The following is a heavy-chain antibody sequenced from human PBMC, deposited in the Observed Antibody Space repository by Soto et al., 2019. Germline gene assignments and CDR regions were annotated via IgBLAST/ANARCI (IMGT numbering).Heavy chain of an antibody. CDR2: ISGSGGST. D-gene: IGHD3-16*01. CDR3: AKYRLWGNDY. CDR1: GFIFSSYA. Sequence: EVQLLESGGGLVQPGGSLRLSCAASGFIFSSYAMNWVRQAPGKGLEWVSAISGSGGSTYYADSVKGRFTISRDNSKNTLYLQVNSLRAEDTAVYYCAKYRLWGNDYWGQGTLVTVSS. J-gene: IGHJ4*02. V-gene: IGHV3-23*01.